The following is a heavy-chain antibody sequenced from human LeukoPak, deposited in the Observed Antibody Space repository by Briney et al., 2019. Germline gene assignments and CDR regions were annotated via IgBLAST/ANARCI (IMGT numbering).Heavy chain of an antibody. D-gene: IGHD3-9*01. V-gene: IGHV3-30-3*01. Sequence: GGSLRLSCAASGFTFSSYAMHWVRQAPGKGLEWVAVTSFDGGNKYYADSVKGRFTISRDNSKNTLYLQMNSLRAEDTAVYYCARGGHFDWLLIGYWGQGTLVTVSS. J-gene: IGHJ4*02. CDR2: TSFDGGNK. CDR3: ARGGHFDWLLIGY. CDR1: GFTFSSYA.